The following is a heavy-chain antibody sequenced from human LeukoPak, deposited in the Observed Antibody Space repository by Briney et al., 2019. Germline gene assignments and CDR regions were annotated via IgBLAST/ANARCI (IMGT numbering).Heavy chain of an antibody. CDR3: ARTIQRELPPKYFDY. D-gene: IGHD1-26*01. Sequence: SETLSLTCTVSGGSISSYYWSWIRQPPGKGLEWIGYIYYSGSTNYNPSLKSRVTISVDTSKNQFSLKLNSVTAADTAVYYCARTIQRELPPKYFDYWGQGTLVTVSS. CDR2: IYYSGST. J-gene: IGHJ4*02. CDR1: GGSISSYY. V-gene: IGHV4-59*01.